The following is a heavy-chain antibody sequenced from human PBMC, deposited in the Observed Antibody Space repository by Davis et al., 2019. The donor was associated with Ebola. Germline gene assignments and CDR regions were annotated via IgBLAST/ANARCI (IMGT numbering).Heavy chain of an antibody. CDR3: AREGCSNGVCHDFDY. V-gene: IGHV1-2*06. Sequence: ASVKVSCKGSGYYLHWVRQAPGQGLAWIGRINPNRGDTNYAPNFQGRVTMTRGTSIDTAYMELIRLTSDDTAVYYCAREGCSNGVCHDFDYWGQGTLVTVSS. CDR1: GYY. D-gene: IGHD2-8*01. J-gene: IGHJ4*02. CDR2: INPNRGDT.